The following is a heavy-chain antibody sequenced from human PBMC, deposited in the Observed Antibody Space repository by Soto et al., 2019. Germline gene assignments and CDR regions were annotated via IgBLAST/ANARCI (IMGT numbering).Heavy chain of an antibody. Sequence: GGFLRLSCAASGVTFISYAMHWVRQAPGKGLEWISYISSSSSTIYYADSVKGRFTISRDNAKNSLYLQMNSLRAEDTAVYYCAKDSWNYPFDYWGQGTLVTVSS. CDR1: GVTFISYA. CDR3: AKDSWNYPFDY. J-gene: IGHJ4*02. D-gene: IGHD1-7*01. V-gene: IGHV3-48*01. CDR2: ISSSSSTI.